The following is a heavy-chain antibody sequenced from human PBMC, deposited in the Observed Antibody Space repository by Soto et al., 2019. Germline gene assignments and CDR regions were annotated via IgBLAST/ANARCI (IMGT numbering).Heavy chain of an antibody. J-gene: IGHJ6*04. V-gene: IGHV4-34*01. D-gene: IGHD3-3*02. CDR3: ARDISGSYYGLDV. CDR1: GGSISGYY. Sequence: SETLSLTCGVYGGSISGYYWSWIRHSPGKGLEWIGEINHSGRTKYFPSLRSRVTMSLDTAKNQFSLKLTSVTAADTAVYYCARDISGSYYGLDVWGKGATVTVSS. CDR2: INHSGRT.